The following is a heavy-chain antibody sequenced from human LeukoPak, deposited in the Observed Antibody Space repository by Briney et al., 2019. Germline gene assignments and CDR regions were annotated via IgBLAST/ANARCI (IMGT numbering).Heavy chain of an antibody. CDR1: GGSIRNYY. J-gene: IGHJ4*02. D-gene: IGHD2-15*01. V-gene: IGHV4-59*08. CDR3: ARHGPCSGGSCYPYYFDY. Sequence: SETLSLTCSVSGGSIRNYYWTWIRQPPGKGLEWIGHVSNSGNTKYNPSLKSRVTISVDTSKNQFSLKLSSVTAADTAVYYCARHGPCSGGSCYPYYFDYWGQGTLVTVSS. CDR2: VSNSGNT.